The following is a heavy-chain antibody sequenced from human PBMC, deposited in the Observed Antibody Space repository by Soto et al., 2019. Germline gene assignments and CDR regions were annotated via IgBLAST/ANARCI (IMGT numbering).Heavy chain of an antibody. Sequence: GGSLRLSCAASGFSFNNYAMTWVRQTPGKGLEWISAISGSAETTYYRDSVRGRFTISRDNSKNTVYLQLNSLTAEDTAVYYCARRVRESDSWGQGTLVTVSS. V-gene: IGHV3-23*01. D-gene: IGHD3-10*01. CDR3: ARRVRESDS. CDR1: GFSFNNYA. J-gene: IGHJ4*02. CDR2: ISGSAETT.